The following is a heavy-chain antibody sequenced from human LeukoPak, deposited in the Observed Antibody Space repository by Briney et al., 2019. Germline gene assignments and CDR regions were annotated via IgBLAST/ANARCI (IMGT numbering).Heavy chain of an antibody. D-gene: IGHD3-22*01. CDR3: ACRYYDSSGPDY. J-gene: IGHJ4*02. Sequence: PGGSLRLSCAASGFTFSSYAMSWVRQAPGKGLEWVSAISGSGGSTYYADPVKGRFTISRDNSKNTLYLQMNSLRAEDTAVYYCACRYYDSSGPDYWGQGTLVTVSS. CDR2: ISGSGGST. CDR1: GFTFSSYA. V-gene: IGHV3-23*01.